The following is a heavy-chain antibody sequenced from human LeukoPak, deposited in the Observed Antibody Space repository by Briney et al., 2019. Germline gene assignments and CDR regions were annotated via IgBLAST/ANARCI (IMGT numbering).Heavy chain of an antibody. D-gene: IGHD2-15*01. V-gene: IGHV4-4*02. CDR3: ARGFCGAGVCYSPGE. CDR1: GLPHNSSDFW. CDR2: FYYSQRP. J-gene: IGHJ4*02. Sequence: SDPLSLPHTLSGLPHNSSDFWLNRARPPPATGLDWLGEFYYSQRPHYNPSLRNLVTISLDKSKNQCSLKLSSVTAADTAVYYCARGFCGAGVCYSPGEWGQGTLVTVSS.